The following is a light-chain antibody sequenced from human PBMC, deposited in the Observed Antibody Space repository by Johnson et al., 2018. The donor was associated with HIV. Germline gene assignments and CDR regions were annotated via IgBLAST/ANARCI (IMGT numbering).Light chain of an antibody. CDR2: SDI. V-gene: IGLV1-44*01. CDR1: SSNIGSNT. J-gene: IGLJ1*01. Sequence: QSVLTQPPSASGTPGQRVTISCSGSSSNIGSNTVNWYQHLPGTAPNLLIYSDIQRPSGVPDRFSPSKSATSASLAISGLQADDEADSYCAAWDDSLNGHYVFGTGTKVTVL. CDR3: AAWDDSLNGHYV.